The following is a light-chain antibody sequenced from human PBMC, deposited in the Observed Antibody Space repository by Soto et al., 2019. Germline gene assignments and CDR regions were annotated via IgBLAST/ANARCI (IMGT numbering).Light chain of an antibody. V-gene: IGKV1-39*01. CDR1: QSISIY. CDR2: TTS. CDR3: QQSYDTWWT. Sequence: DIQMTQSPSSLSASVGDRVTITCRASQSISIYLNWYQQRPGKAPKLLIHTTSDLQSGVPPRFSGSGSGTDFTLTISSLQPEDSATYYCQQSYDTWWTFGHGTKVEIK. J-gene: IGKJ1*01.